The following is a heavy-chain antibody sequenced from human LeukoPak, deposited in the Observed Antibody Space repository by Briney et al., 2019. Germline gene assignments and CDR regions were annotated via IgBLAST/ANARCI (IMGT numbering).Heavy chain of an antibody. V-gene: IGHV1-69*05. CDR1: GGTFSGYA. CDR2: IIPIFGTA. Sequence: ASVKVSCKASGGTFSGYAISWVRQAPGQGLEWMGGIIPIFGTANYAQKFQGRVTITTDESTSTAYMELSSLRSEDTAVYYCARGDPQDYYGSGPFDPWGQGTLVTVSS. D-gene: IGHD3-10*01. J-gene: IGHJ5*02. CDR3: ARGDPQDYYGSGPFDP.